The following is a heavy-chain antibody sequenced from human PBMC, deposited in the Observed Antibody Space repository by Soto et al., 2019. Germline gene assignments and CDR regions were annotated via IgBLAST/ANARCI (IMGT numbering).Heavy chain of an antibody. Sequence: QVQLVQSGAEVKKPGASVKVSCKASGYTFTSYGISWVRQAPGQGLEWMGWISAYNGNTNYAQKLQGRVTMTTDTSTSTAYMELRSLRSDDTAVYYCARGYYDFWSGYQSHYYYCMDVWGKGTTVTVSS. J-gene: IGHJ6*03. CDR1: GYTFTSYG. CDR3: ARGYYDFWSGYQSHYYYCMDV. V-gene: IGHV1-18*01. CDR2: ISAYNGNT. D-gene: IGHD3-3*01.